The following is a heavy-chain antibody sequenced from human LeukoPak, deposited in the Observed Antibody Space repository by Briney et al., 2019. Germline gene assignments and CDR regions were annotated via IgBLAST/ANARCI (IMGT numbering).Heavy chain of an antibody. CDR1: GFTFSNWA. Sequence: PGGSLRLSCAASGFTFSNWAITWFRQAPGMELQLVSSITGDGGGTYYADSVKGRFTVSRNNSKNTLFLEINSLRVEDTAIYYCAKWAGSGEETKRYFGPFDSWGQGTLVTVSS. J-gene: IGHJ4*02. V-gene: IGHV3-23*01. D-gene: IGHD3-3*01. CDR2: ITGDGGGT. CDR3: AKWAGSGEETKRYFGPFDS.